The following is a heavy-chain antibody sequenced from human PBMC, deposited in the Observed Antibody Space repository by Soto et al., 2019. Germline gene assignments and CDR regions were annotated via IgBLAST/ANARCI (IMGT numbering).Heavy chain of an antibody. V-gene: IGHV4-61*01. Sequence: PSETLSLTCTVSGGSVSSGSYYWSWIRQPPGKGLEWIGYIYYSGSTNYNPSLKSRVTISVDTSKNQFSLKLSSVTAADTAVYYCARGHYGDYRFDPWGQGTLVTVSS. CDR3: ARGHYGDYRFDP. J-gene: IGHJ5*02. CDR2: IYYSGST. CDR1: GGSVSSGSYY. D-gene: IGHD4-17*01.